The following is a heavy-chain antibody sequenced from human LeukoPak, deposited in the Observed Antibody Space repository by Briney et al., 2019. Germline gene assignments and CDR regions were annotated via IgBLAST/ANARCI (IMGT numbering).Heavy chain of an antibody. CDR3: ARGSLSLSLWFGELYVY. V-gene: IGHV4-38-2*01. CDR1: DYSISSGYY. CDR2: VYHSGST. Sequence: SETLSLTCAVSDYSISSGYYWGWIRQPPGKGLEWIGSVYHSGSTYYNPSLKSRATISVDTSKNQFSLKLSSVTAADTAVCYCARGSLSLSLWFGELYVYWGQGTLVTVSS. J-gene: IGHJ4*02. D-gene: IGHD3-10*01.